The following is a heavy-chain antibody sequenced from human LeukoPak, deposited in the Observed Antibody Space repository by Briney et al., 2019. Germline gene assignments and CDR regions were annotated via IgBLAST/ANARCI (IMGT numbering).Heavy chain of an antibody. J-gene: IGHJ3*01. V-gene: IGHV3-23*01. CDR2: FSATDCSA. D-gene: IGHD6-13*01. Sequence: PGGSLTLSCAASGFTVSSYGMTWVRQAPGKGLEWVSAFSATDCSAQYAESGKGRLSITRDNSKNSLYLQMNSLRDEDTAVYYCAKARIAAAGTGAFDVWGQGTMVTVSS. CDR1: GFTVSSYG. CDR3: AKARIAAAGTGAFDV.